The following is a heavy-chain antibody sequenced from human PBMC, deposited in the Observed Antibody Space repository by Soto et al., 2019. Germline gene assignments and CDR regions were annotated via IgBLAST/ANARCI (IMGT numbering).Heavy chain of an antibody. CDR2: ISAYNGNT. J-gene: IGHJ6*02. Sequence: QVQLVQSGAEVKKPGASVKVSCKASGYTFTSYGIRWVRQAPGQGLEWMGWISAYNGNTNYAQKLQGRVTMTTDTSTSTAYMELRSLRSDDTAVYYCASSYCGGDCYSVYYYYGMDVWGQGTTVTVSS. CDR1: GYTFTSYG. V-gene: IGHV1-18*01. D-gene: IGHD2-21*02. CDR3: ASSYCGGDCYSVYYYYGMDV.